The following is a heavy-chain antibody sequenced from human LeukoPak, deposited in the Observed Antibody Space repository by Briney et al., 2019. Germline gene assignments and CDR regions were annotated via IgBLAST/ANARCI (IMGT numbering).Heavy chain of an antibody. Sequence: ASVKVSCKASGYTFTGYYMHWVRQAPGQGLEWMGWINPNSGNTGYAQKFQGRVTMTRNTSISTAYMELSSLRSEDTAVYYCARMANSYGSLWGQGTLVTVSP. CDR2: INPNSGNT. CDR3: ARMANSYGSL. V-gene: IGHV1-8*02. CDR1: GYTFTGYY. D-gene: IGHD5-18*01. J-gene: IGHJ4*02.